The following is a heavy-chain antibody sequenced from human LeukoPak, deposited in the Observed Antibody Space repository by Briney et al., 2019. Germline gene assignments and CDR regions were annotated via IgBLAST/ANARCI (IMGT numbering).Heavy chain of an antibody. Sequence: SESLSLTCTVSGGSISSYYWSWIRQPAGKGLEWIGRIYTSGSTNYNPSLKSRVTMSVDTSKNQISLKVNSVTAADTAVYYCARESYSSSYLFDFWGQGTLVTVSS. CDR3: ARESYSSSYLFDF. CDR2: IYTSGST. J-gene: IGHJ4*02. D-gene: IGHD6-6*01. CDR1: GGSISSYY. V-gene: IGHV4-4*07.